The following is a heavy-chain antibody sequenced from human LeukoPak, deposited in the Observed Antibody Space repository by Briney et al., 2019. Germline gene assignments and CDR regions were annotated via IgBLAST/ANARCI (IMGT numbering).Heavy chain of an antibody. V-gene: IGHV1-2*02. CDR1: GYTFTGYY. CDR2: INPNSGGT. D-gene: IGHD2-15*01. CDR3: ARTLYCSGGSCYRGWFDP. Sequence: ASVTVSCKASGYTFTGYYMHWVRQAPGQGLEWMGWINPNSGGTNYAQKFQGRVTITRDTSISTPYMELSRLRSHDTAVYSCARTLYCSGGSCYRGWFDPWGQGPPVTVPS. J-gene: IGHJ5*02.